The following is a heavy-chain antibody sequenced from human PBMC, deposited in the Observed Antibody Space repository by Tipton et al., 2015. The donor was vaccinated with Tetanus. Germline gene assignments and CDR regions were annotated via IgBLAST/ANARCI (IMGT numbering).Heavy chain of an antibody. J-gene: IGHJ4*02. CDR1: GGSISTGGYS. D-gene: IGHD5-12*01. CDR3: ARNHPPRGYPYGGFHS. CDR2: IYDSGNT. Sequence: TLSLTCTVSGGSISTGGYSWNWIRQRPGKGLEWIGYIYDSGNTLYNPSLKSRATMSIDASKTHFSLKLTSVTAADTAVYYCARNHPPRGYPYGGFHSWGQGTLVTVSS. V-gene: IGHV4-31*03.